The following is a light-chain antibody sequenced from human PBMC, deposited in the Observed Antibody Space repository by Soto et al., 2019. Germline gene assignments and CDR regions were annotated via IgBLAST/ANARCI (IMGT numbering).Light chain of an antibody. CDR3: SSYTSSSTRV. V-gene: IGLV2-14*01. CDR1: SSDVGGYNY. CDR2: EVS. Sequence: QSALTQPASVSGSRGQSITISCTGTSSDVGGYNYVSWYQQHPGKAPKLMIYEVSNRPSGVSNRFSGSKSGNTASLTISGLQAEDEADCYCSSYTSSSTRVFGGGTKLTVL. J-gene: IGLJ3*02.